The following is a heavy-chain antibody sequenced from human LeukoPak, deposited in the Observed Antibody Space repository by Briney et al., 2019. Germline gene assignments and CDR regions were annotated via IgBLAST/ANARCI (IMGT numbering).Heavy chain of an antibody. V-gene: IGHV4-39*07. Sequence: PSETLSLTCTVSGGSISSSSYYWGWIRQPPGKGLEWIGSIYYSGSTYYNPSLKSRVTISVDTSKNQFSLKLSSVTAADTAVYYCARAGSSITMVRGVISWFDPWGQGTLVTVSS. J-gene: IGHJ5*02. CDR2: IYYSGST. D-gene: IGHD3-10*01. CDR1: GGSISSSSYY. CDR3: ARAGSSITMVRGVISWFDP.